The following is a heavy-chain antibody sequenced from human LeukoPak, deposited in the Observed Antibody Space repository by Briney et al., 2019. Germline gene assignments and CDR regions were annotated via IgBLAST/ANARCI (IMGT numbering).Heavy chain of an antibody. D-gene: IGHD6-13*01. CDR1: GYSFASYW. Sequence: GESLKISCKGSGYSFASYWIGWVRQMPGKGLEWMGIIYPGDPDTRYSPSFQGQVTISADTSSSTAYLHWSSLKASDTAMYYCARRGSTWTNDYWGQGNLVTVSS. CDR3: ARRGSTWTNDY. CDR2: IYPGDPDT. J-gene: IGHJ4*02. V-gene: IGHV5-51*01.